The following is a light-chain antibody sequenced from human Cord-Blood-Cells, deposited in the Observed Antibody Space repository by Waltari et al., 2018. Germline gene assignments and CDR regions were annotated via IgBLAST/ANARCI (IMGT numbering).Light chain of an antibody. Sequence: QSALTQPASVSGSPGQSITISCTGTSSDVGSYNLVSWYQQHQGKAPKLMIYEVSKRPSGVSNRFSGSKSGNTASRTISGLQAEDEADYYCCSYAGSSTWVFGGGTKLTVL. CDR1: SSDVGSYNL. CDR3: CSYAGSSTWV. CDR2: EVS. V-gene: IGLV2-23*02. J-gene: IGLJ3*02.